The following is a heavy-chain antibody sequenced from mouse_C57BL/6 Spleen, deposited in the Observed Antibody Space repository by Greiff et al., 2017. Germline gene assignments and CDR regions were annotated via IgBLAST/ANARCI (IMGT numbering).Heavy chain of an antibody. J-gene: IGHJ1*03. Sequence: VQLKQSGPGMVKPSQSLSLTCTVTGYSITSGYDWHWIRHFPGNKLEWMGYISYSGSTNYNPSLKSRISITHDTSKNHFFLKLNSVTTEDTATYYCARDESYGYFDVWGTGTTVTVSS. V-gene: IGHV3-1*01. CDR1: GYSITSGYD. CDR2: ISYSGST. CDR3: ARDESYGYFDV.